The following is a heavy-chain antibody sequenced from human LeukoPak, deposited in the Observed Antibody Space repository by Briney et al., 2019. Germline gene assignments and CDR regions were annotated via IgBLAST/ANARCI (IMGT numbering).Heavy chain of an antibody. CDR1: GGSISSSNW. D-gene: IGHD4-11*01. CDR2: IYHSGST. V-gene: IGHV4-4*02. Sequence: SGTLSLTCAVSGGSISSSNWWSWVRQPPGKGLEWIGEIYHSGSTNYNPSLKSRVTISVDKSKNQFSLKLSSVTAADTAVYYCARLGPYSNYVNPPNYYFDYWGQGTLVTVSS. CDR3: ARLGPYSNYVNPPNYYFDY. J-gene: IGHJ4*02.